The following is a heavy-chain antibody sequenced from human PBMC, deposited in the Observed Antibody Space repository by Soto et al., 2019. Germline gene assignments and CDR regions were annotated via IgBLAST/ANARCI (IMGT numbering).Heavy chain of an antibody. CDR1: GGSISSYY. V-gene: IGHV4-4*07. CDR2: IYTSGST. Sequence: QVQLQESGPGLVKPSETLSLTCTVSGGSISSYYWSWIRQPAGKGLEWIGRIYTSGSTNYNPSLNSPGTMSVNTSKNQFSLKLSSVTAADKAVYYCARWDGARLDYWGQGTLVTVSS. J-gene: IGHJ4*02. CDR3: ARWDGARLDY. D-gene: IGHD1-26*01.